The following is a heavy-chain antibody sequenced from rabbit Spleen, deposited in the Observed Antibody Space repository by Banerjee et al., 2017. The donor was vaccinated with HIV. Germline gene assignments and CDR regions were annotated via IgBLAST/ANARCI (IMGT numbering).Heavy chain of an antibody. CDR3: ARGAWSTDCMNL. Sequence: EESGGGLVQPEGSLTLTCTASGFSFSSSYWICWVRQAPGKGLEWIACIYAGSSGTTYYANWAKGRFTISRTSSTTVTLQMTSLTAADTATYFCARGAWSTDCMNLWGPGTLVTVS. V-gene: IGHV1S45*01. J-gene: IGHJ4*01. CDR2: IYAGSSGTT. D-gene: IGHD7-1*01. CDR1: GFSFSSSYW.